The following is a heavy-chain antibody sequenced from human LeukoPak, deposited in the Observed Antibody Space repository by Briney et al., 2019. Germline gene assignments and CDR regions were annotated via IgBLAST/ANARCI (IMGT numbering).Heavy chain of an antibody. Sequence: GGSLRLSCAASGFIFTNYNFNWVRQAPGKGLEWVSSISGGSTYIYYADSVRGRFTISRDNAKNSLYLQMNSLRAEDTAVYYCASQGPGAVLNYWGQGTLVTVSS. D-gene: IGHD1-26*01. CDR2: ISGGSTYI. J-gene: IGHJ4*02. CDR3: ASQGPGAVLNY. CDR1: GFIFTNYN. V-gene: IGHV3-21*01.